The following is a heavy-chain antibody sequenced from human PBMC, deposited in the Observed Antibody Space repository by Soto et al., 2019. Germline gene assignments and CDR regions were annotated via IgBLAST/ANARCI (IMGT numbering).Heavy chain of an antibody. D-gene: IGHD2-15*01. CDR1: GLSLSTSGVG. CDR2: IYWDDDK. CDR3: AHSATHRGPPDY. V-gene: IGHV2-5*02. J-gene: IGHJ4*02. Sequence: QITLKESGPTLVKPTQTLTLTCTFSGLSLSTSGVGVGWIRQPPGKDLKWLALIYWDDDKRYSPSLKSRLTIPKDTSKNQVVLTMTNMDPVDTATYYCAHSATHRGPPDYWGQGPLVTVSS.